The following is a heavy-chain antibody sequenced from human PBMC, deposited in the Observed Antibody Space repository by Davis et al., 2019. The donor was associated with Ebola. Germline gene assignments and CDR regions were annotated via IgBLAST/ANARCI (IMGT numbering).Heavy chain of an antibody. CDR3: ARMFCSSGNCYPDY. CDR1: GVSISSYY. V-gene: IGHV4-4*07. D-gene: IGHD2-15*01. J-gene: IGHJ4*02. Sequence: PSESLSLTCTVSGVSISSYYLSWIRQPPGKGLECIGRIHTSGSTNYNPSLKSRVTMSVDTSKNQFSLKLSSVTAADTAVYYCARMFCSSGNCYPDYWGQGILVTVSS. CDR2: IHTSGST.